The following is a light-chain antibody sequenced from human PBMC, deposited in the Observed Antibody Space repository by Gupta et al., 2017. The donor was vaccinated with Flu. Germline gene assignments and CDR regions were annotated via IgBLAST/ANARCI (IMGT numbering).Light chain of an antibody. CDR2: DDD. CDR1: NIGSET. CDR3: QVWDTASDHWL. V-gene: IGLV3-21*02. J-gene: IGLJ3*02. Sequence: SFILTQSPSVSVAPGQTASIACGGNNIGSETGHWYQQKPGQAPVLVLYDDDFRPSGIPERFSGSNSGNTATLTIRRVEAGDEADYYCQVWDTASDHWLFGAGTTLTVV.